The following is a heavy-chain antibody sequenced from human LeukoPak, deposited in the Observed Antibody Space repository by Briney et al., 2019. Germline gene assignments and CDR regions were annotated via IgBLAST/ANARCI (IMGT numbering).Heavy chain of an antibody. CDR1: GFTFISYS. CDR3: ARSSMYDSSGYPQP. V-gene: IGHV3-48*01. J-gene: IGHJ5*02. D-gene: IGHD3-22*01. CDR2: ISSSSSTI. Sequence: GGSLRLSCAASGFTFISYSMNWVRQAPGKGLEWVSYISSSSSTIYYADSVKGRFTISRDNAKNSLYLQMNSLRAEDTAVYYCARSSMYDSSGYPQPWGQGTLVTVSS.